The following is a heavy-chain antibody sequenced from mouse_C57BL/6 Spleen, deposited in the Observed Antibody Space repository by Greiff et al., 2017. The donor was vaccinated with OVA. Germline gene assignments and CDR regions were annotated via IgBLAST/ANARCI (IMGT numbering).Heavy chain of an antibody. Sequence: EVQRVESGGGLVQPGGSMKLSCVASGFTFSNYWMNWVRQSPEKGLEWVAQIRLKSDNYATHYAESVKGRFTISRDDSKSSVYLQMNNLRAEDTGIYYCTGGPVTTVVATDYWGQGTTLTVSS. CDR2: IRLKSDNYAT. CDR1: GFTFSNYW. V-gene: IGHV6-3*01. D-gene: IGHD1-1*01. CDR3: TGGPVTTVVATDY. J-gene: IGHJ2*01.